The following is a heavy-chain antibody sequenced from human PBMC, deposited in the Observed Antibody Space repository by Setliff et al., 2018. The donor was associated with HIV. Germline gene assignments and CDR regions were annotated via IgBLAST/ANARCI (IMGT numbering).Heavy chain of an antibody. D-gene: IGHD1-26*01. J-gene: IGHJ6*02. CDR1: GFTFTSYA. V-gene: IGHV3-23*01. Sequence: QPGGSLRLSCATSGFTFTSYAMTRVRQAPGKGLEWVSSISGSGGSTYYADSVKGRFTISRDNSKNTLYLQMNSLRAEDTAVYYCAKPLTQWGVSPYHYAVDVWGQGTMVTVSS. CDR2: ISGSGGST. CDR3: AKPLTQWGVSPYHYAVDV.